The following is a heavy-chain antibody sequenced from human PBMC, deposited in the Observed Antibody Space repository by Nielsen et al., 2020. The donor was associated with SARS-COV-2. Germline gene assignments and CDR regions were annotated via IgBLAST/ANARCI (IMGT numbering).Heavy chain of an antibody. CDR3: TKRGLCSSANCYHHFDS. D-gene: IGHD2-2*01. V-gene: IGHV3-23*01. CDR2: ITPYGITT. J-gene: IGHJ4*02. Sequence: GESLKISCAASGFTFSTHAMNWVRQAPGKGLEWVAAITPYGITTFYADSGKGRFTISRDNSKNTLFLQMNSLRAEDTAVYYCTKRGLCSSANCYHHFDSWGLGTLVTVSS. CDR1: GFTFSTHA.